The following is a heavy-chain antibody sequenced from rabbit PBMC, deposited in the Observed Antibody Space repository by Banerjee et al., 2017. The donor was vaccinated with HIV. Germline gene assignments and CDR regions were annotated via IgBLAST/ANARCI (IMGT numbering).Heavy chain of an antibody. CDR3: AREGADYAGWNL. CDR2: IYAGSSGNT. Sequence: QSLEESGGDLVKPGASLTLTCTASGFSLNIYEMCWVRQAPGKGLEWIGCIYAGSSGNTWYASWAKGRFTISRSTSLNTVTLQLTSLTAADTATYFCAREGADYAGWNLWGPGTLVTV. CDR1: GFSLNIYE. D-gene: IGHD4-2*01. V-gene: IGHV1S40*01. J-gene: IGHJ4*01.